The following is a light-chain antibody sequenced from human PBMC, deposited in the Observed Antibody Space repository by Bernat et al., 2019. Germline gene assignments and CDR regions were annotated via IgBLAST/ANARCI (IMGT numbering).Light chain of an antibody. J-gene: IGKJ2*01. V-gene: IGKV1-5*03. CDR3: QQYNSYPYT. CDR2: KAS. CDR1: QSISSW. Sequence: DIQMTQSPSTLSASVGDRVTITCRASQSISSWLAWYQQKPGKAPKLLIYKASSLEIGVPSRFSGSGSGTEFTLTISSLQPDDFATYYCQQYNSYPYTFGQGTKLEIK.